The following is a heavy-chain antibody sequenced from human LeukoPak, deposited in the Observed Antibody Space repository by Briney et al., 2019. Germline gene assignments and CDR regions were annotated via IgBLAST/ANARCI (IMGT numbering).Heavy chain of an antibody. J-gene: IGHJ4*02. CDR2: INQDGSRE. CDR1: GITFSRYW. V-gene: IGHV3-7*01. Sequence: GGSLRLSCTVSGITFSRYWMSWVRQAPGKGLEWVANINQDGSRENYVDSVKGRFSIPRDNAKNSLFLQMHSLRAEDTAVYYCATTFPYCSDGTCALGGQGTLATVSS. D-gene: IGHD2-15*01. CDR3: ATTFPYCSDGTCAL.